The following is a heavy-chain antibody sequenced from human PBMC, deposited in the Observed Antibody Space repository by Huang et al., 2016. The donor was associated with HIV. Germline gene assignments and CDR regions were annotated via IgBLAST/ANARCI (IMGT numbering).Heavy chain of an antibody. Sequence: QVQLQQWGAGLLKPSGTLSLTCAVYGGSLSGYYWAWIRQSPVKGLEWIGEIKHRGSTNYRPSLKSRVIISVDKSKNQVSLKLTSVTSADTAVYYCARGGATVTTSPGFEYYMDVWGKGTTVTVSS. CDR3: ARGGATVTTSPGFEYYMDV. CDR1: GGSLSGYY. V-gene: IGHV4-34*01. CDR2: IKHRGST. J-gene: IGHJ6*03. D-gene: IGHD4-4*01.